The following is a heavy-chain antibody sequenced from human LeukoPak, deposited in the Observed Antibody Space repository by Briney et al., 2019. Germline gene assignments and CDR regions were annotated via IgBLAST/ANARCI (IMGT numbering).Heavy chain of an antibody. V-gene: IGHV3-7*01. Sequence: PGGSLRLSCVVSGFTLTSSWMTWVRQAPGKGLEWVANVEQDGSEKHYVDSVKGRFTISRDNAKNSLYLQMSSLRAEDTAIYYCAREPGIGYAFDFWGQGTVVTVSS. CDR2: VEQDGSEK. CDR1: GFTLTSSW. D-gene: IGHD3-10*01. CDR3: AREPGIGYAFDF. J-gene: IGHJ3*01.